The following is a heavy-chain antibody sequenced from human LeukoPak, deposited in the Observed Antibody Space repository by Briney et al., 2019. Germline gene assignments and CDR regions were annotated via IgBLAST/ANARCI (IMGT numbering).Heavy chain of an antibody. V-gene: IGHV3-23*01. CDR3: AKDLYYFGSGSHDY. CDR1: GFIFSSYA. J-gene: IGHJ4*02. D-gene: IGHD3-10*01. Sequence: PGGSLILSCAASGFIFSSYAMSWVRQAPGKGLEWVSGISGSADITDYADSVKGRFTISRDNSKNTLYLQMNSLRAEDTAVYYCAKDLYYFGSGSHDYWGQGTLVTVSS. CDR2: ISGSADIT.